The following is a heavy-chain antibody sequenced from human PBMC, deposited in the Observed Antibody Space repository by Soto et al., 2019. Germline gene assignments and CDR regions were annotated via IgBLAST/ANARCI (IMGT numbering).Heavy chain of an antibody. V-gene: IGHV1-3*01. D-gene: IGHD3-22*01. CDR2: INAGNGNT. J-gene: IGHJ6*02. Sequence: ASVKVSCKASGYTFTSYAMHWVRQAPGQRLEWMGWINAGNGNTKYSQKFQGRVTITRDTSASTAYMELSSLRSEDTAVYYCAREGGLITMIVVGFGLYGMDVWGQGTTVTVSS. CDR3: AREGGLITMIVVGFGLYGMDV. CDR1: GYTFTSYA.